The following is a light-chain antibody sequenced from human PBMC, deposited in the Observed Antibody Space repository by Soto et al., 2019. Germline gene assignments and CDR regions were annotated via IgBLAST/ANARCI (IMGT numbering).Light chain of an antibody. CDR1: SSDVGFYNF. CDR2: EVT. J-gene: IGLJ1*01. V-gene: IGLV2-8*01. Sequence: LTQPPSSSVSPGQSLTISFTGTSSDVGFYNFVSCYQQRPGKAPKLVIYEVTKRPSGVPDRFSGSKSGSTASLTVSGLQADDEADYYCASYAGTRLFVFGSGTKVTVL. CDR3: ASYAGTRLFV.